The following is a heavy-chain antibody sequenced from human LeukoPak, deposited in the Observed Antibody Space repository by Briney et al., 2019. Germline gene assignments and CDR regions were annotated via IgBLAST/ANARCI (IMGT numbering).Heavy chain of an antibody. J-gene: IGHJ6*02. D-gene: IGHD4-23*01. V-gene: IGHV3-21*01. Sequence: GGSLRLSCAASGFTFSSYSMNWIRQAPGKGLEWVSSISSSSSYIYYADSVKGRFTISRDNAKNSLYLQMNSLRAEDTAVYYCARDPPVTLTGMDVWGQGTTVTVSS. CDR3: ARDPPVTLTGMDV. CDR2: ISSSSSYI. CDR1: GFTFSSYS.